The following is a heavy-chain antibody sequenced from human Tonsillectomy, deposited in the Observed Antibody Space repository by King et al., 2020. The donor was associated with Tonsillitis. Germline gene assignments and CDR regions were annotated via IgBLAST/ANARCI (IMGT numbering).Heavy chain of an antibody. V-gene: IGHV4-4*07. D-gene: IGHD2-15*01. CDR1: GDSFSSYY. Sequence: VQLQESGPGLVKPSETLSLTCSGSGDSFSSYYWSWIRQPAGKGLEWIGRINTSGSTNYNPSLKSRITMSVDMSKNQFSLKLTSVTAADTAVYYCARDLYVGYPWGQGTLVTVSS. CDR2: INTSGST. J-gene: IGHJ5*02. CDR3: ARDLYVGYP.